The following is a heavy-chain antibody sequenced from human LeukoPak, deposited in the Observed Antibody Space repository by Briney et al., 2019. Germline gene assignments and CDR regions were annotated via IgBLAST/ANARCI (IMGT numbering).Heavy chain of an antibody. Sequence: SETLSLTCTVSGGSISSYYWSWIRQPPGKGLEWIGYIYYSGSTNYNPSLKSRVTISVDTSKNQFSLKLSSVTAADTAVYYCTRGYFDWAYFDYWGQGTLVTVSS. CDR3: TRGYFDWAYFDY. V-gene: IGHV4-59*01. J-gene: IGHJ4*02. CDR2: IYYSGST. D-gene: IGHD3-9*01. CDR1: GGSISSYY.